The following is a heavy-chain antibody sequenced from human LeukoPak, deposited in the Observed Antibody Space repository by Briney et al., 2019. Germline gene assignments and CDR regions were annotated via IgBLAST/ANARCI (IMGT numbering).Heavy chain of an antibody. Sequence: ASVKVSCKASGYTFTSYAMNWVRQAPGQGLEWMGWINTNTGNPTYAQGFTGRFVFSLDTSVSTAYLQISSLKVEDTAVYYCARANLELKAYRWFDPWGQGTLVTVSS. CDR2: INTNTGNP. CDR3: ARANLELKAYRWFDP. CDR1: GYTFTSYA. V-gene: IGHV7-4-1*02. D-gene: IGHD1-7*01. J-gene: IGHJ5*02.